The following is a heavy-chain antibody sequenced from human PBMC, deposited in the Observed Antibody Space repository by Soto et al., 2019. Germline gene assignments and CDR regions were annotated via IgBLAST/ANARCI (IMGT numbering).Heavy chain of an antibody. Sequence: QVQLEESGGGVVQPGRSLRLSCAASGFSFSTYTIHWVRQAPGKGLEWVAFIWYDGSNRDYADSVKGRFTISRDNSKNTMYLQMISLRFEATARYICARDRHDVYLWGRGTLVTVSS. J-gene: IGHJ2*01. CDR3: ARDRHDVYL. D-gene: IGHD1-1*01. CDR2: IWYDGSNR. CDR1: GFSFSTYT. V-gene: IGHV3-33*01.